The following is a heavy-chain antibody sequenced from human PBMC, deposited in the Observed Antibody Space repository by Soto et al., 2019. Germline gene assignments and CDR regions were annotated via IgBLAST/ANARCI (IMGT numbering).Heavy chain of an antibody. Sequence: GGSLRLSCAASGFTFSSYWMSWVRQAPGKGLEWVANIKQDGSEKYYVDSVKGRFTISRDNAKNSLYLQMNSLRAEDTAVYYCARGGGSSWPYYYCYYMDVWGKGTTVTVSS. CDR1: GFTFSSYW. CDR3: ARGGGSSWPYYYCYYMDV. D-gene: IGHD6-13*01. CDR2: IKQDGSEK. J-gene: IGHJ6*03. V-gene: IGHV3-7*01.